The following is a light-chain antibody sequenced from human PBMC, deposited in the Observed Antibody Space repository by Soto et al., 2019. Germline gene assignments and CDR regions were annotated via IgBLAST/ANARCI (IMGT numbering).Light chain of an antibody. CDR3: QQRSDWPST. CDR1: QSVSSY. CDR2: DAS. Sequence: EIVLTQSPATLSLSPGERATLSCRASQSVSSYLAWYQKKPGQAPRLLIYDASNRATGIPARFSGSGSGPDFTLTISSLDPEDFAVYYCQQRSDWPSTFGEGTSVEIK. J-gene: IGKJ4*01. V-gene: IGKV3-11*01.